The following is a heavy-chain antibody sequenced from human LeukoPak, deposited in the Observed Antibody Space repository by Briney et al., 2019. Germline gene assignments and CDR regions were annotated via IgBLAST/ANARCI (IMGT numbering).Heavy chain of an antibody. CDR3: ARGPYLSAPGTFDY. D-gene: IGHD6-13*01. J-gene: IGHJ4*02. CDR1: GYTFTGYY. Sequence: ASVKVSCKASGYTFTGYYMHWVRQAPGQGLEWMGWINPNSGGTNYAQKFQGRFTMTRDTSISTAYMELSRLRSDDTAVYFCARGPYLSAPGTFDYWGQGTLVTVSS. CDR2: INPNSGGT. V-gene: IGHV1-2*02.